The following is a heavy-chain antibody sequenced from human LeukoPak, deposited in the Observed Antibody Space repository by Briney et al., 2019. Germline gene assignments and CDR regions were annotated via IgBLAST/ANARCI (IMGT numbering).Heavy chain of an antibody. Sequence: ASVKVSCKASGYTFTSYYMHWVRQAPGQGLEWMGIINPSGGSTSYSQKFQGRVTMTRDTSTSTVYMELSSLRSEDTAVYYCARDGCSSTTCSAGGNWFDPWGQGALVTVSS. CDR1: GYTFTSYY. CDR2: INPSGGST. J-gene: IGHJ5*02. V-gene: IGHV1-46*01. CDR3: ARDGCSSTTCSAGGNWFDP. D-gene: IGHD2-2*01.